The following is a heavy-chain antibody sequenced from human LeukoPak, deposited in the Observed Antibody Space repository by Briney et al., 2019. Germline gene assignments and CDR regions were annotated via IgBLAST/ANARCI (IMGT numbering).Heavy chain of an antibody. Sequence: GGSLRLSCAASGFTFSSYAMHWVRQAPGKGLEWVAVISYDGSNKYYADSVKGRFTISRDNSKNTLYLQMNSLRAEDTAVYYCARVPRWLDFDYWGQGTLVTVPS. J-gene: IGHJ4*02. CDR2: ISYDGSNK. D-gene: IGHD5-24*01. CDR3: ARVPRWLDFDY. CDR1: GFTFSSYA. V-gene: IGHV3-30-3*01.